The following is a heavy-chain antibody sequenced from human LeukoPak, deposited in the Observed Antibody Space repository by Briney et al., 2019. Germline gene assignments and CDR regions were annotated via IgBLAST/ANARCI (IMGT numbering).Heavy chain of an antibody. CDR2: IIPIFGTA. D-gene: IGHD3-22*01. J-gene: IGHJ4*02. V-gene: IGHV1-69*05. Sequence: SVKVSCKASGGTFSSYAISWVRQAPGQGLEWMGGIIPIFGTANYAQKFQGRVTIITDESTSTAYMELSSLRSEDTAVYYCARGVYDSSGYYYAYYFDYWGQGTLVTVSS. CDR3: ARGVYDSSGYYYAYYFDY. CDR1: GGTFSSYA.